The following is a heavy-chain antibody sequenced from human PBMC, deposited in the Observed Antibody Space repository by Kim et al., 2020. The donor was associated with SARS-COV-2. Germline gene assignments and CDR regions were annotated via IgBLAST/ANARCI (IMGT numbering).Heavy chain of an antibody. CDR2: ITSTSYI. Sequence: GGSLRLSYAASGFTFSSYTMSCVRQAPGKGLEWVSSITSTSYIYYADSVKGRFTISRDNAKNSLYLQMNSLRAEDTAVYYCARGAAARGLDYWGQGTLVTVSS. CDR3: ARGAAARGLDY. V-gene: IGHV3-21*01. CDR1: GFTFSSYT. D-gene: IGHD6-6*01. J-gene: IGHJ4*02.